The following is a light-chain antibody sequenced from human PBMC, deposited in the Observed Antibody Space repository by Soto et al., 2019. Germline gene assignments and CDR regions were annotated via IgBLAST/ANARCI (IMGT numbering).Light chain of an antibody. CDR2: RNN. CDR1: SSNIGSNY. V-gene: IGLV1-47*01. J-gene: IGLJ1*01. Sequence: QSVLTQPPSASGTPGQRVTISCSGSSSNIGSNYVYWYQQLPGTAPTLLIYRNNQRPSGVPDRFSGSKSGTSASLAISGLRSEDEADYYCAAWDDSLSGPEVFGTGTKVTVL. CDR3: AAWDDSLSGPEV.